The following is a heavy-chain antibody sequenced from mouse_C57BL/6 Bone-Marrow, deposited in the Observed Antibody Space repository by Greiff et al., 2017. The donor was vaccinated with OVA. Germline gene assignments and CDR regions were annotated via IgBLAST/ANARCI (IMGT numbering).Heavy chain of an antibody. Sequence: QVHVKQSGAELVKPGASVKLSCKASGYTFTSYWMQWVKQRPGQGLEWIGEIDPSDSYTNYNQKFKGKATLTVDTSSSTAYMQLSSLTSEDSAVYYCASGSSYAWFAYWGQGTLVTVSA. J-gene: IGHJ3*01. CDR2: IDPSDSYT. CDR1: GYTFTSYW. D-gene: IGHD1-1*01. V-gene: IGHV1-50*01. CDR3: ASGSSYAWFAY.